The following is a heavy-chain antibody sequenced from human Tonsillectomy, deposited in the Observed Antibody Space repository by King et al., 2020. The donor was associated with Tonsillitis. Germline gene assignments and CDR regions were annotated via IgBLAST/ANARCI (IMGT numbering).Heavy chain of an antibody. CDR1: GFNFRYYA. V-gene: IGHV3-23*04. Sequence: VQLVESGGGLAKLGGSLRLSCAASGFNFRYYAMTWVRQAPGKGLEWVSTISGSGDKTNYANSVKGRFTISRDNSKNTLNLQMNSLRVEDTAVYYCAKEGRWVGGNWSDPWGQGTLVTVS. J-gene: IGHJ5*02. CDR3: AKEGRWVGGNWSDP. D-gene: IGHD3-10*01. CDR2: ISGSGDKT.